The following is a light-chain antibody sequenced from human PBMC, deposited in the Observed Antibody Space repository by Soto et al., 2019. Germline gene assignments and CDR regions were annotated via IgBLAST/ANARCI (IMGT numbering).Light chain of an antibody. V-gene: IGKV3-11*01. Sequence: EIAWPQSPATWSLSPGAAASISGRASPNVDKFLAWYQQRPCQPPRLLIFDSSNRATGVPVRFSGSGSGTVFTLTIGSLEPQDSAVYYGQQRKNWPTITFGQGTRLEIK. CDR3: QQRKNWPTIT. CDR2: DSS. CDR1: PNVDKF. J-gene: IGKJ5*01.